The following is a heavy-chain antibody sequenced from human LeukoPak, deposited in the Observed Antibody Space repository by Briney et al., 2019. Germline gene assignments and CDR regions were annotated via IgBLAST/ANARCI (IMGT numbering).Heavy chain of an antibody. CDR3: ASELPYYYLWAFDI. Sequence: GGSLRLSCAASGFSFSSYSMNWVRQAPGKGLEWVSYISSSSSTIYYADSVKGRFTTSRDNAKISLYLQMNSLRAEDTAVYYCASELPYYYLWAFDIWGQGTMVTVSS. V-gene: IGHV3-48*01. CDR1: GFSFSSYS. D-gene: IGHD3-3*01. CDR2: ISSSSSTI. J-gene: IGHJ3*02.